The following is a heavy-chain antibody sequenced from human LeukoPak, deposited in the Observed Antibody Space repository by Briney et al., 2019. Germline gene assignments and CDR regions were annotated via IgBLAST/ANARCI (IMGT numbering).Heavy chain of an antibody. D-gene: IGHD3-10*01. J-gene: IGHJ4*02. Sequence: SETLSLTCTVSGGSITSGSFYWGWIRQPPGKGLEYIGSITYGRSTYYNPSLKSRITISVDTSKNQFSLKLTSMTAADTAVYYCARHADSGFGELAFDYWGQGTLVTVSS. CDR2: ITYGRST. CDR1: GGSITSGSFY. CDR3: ARHADSGFGELAFDY. V-gene: IGHV4-39*01.